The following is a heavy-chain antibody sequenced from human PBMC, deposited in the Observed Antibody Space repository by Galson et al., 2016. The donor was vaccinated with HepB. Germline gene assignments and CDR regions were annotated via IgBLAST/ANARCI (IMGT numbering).Heavy chain of an antibody. CDR2: ISGSGNT. V-gene: IGHV3-23*01. Sequence: LRLSCAASEFIFSDFAFSWVRQAPGKGLEWLSSISGSGNTNYADSVKGRFIISKDNSKGTLYLEMNSLRAEDTAIYYCARYSSAWSLDTWGQGTLVTVSS. CDR3: ARYSSAWSLDT. CDR1: EFIFSDFA. D-gene: IGHD6-19*01. J-gene: IGHJ5*02.